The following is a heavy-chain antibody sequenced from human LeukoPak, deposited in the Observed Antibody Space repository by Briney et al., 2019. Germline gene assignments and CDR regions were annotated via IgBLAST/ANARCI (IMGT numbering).Heavy chain of an antibody. Sequence: PGGSLRLSCVASGFTFDTYWMNWVRQAPGKGLEWLADIKQDGSEKYYVDSVKGRFTISRDNAKNSLYLQMNSLRAEDTAVYYCARDRCSGTSCYYDYWGQGTLVTVSS. V-gene: IGHV3-7*04. CDR1: GFTFDTYW. CDR3: ARDRCSGTSCYYDY. CDR2: IKQDGSEK. J-gene: IGHJ4*02. D-gene: IGHD2-2*01.